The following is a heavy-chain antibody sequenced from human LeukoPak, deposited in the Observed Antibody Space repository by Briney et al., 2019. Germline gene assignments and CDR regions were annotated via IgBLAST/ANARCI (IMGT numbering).Heavy chain of an antibody. J-gene: IGHJ4*02. CDR2: ISHTGRT. CDR1: GVSFSGYY. CDR3: TRTSPGIPLDF. V-gene: IGHV4-34*01. D-gene: IGHD1-26*01. Sequence: SETLSPTCGVSGVSFSGYYWSWIRQAPGKGPEGIGEISHTGRTAYNPSLKSRVTISLDTSKNQISLKLTFVSAADTAVYYCTRTSPGIPLDFWGQGTLVTVSS.